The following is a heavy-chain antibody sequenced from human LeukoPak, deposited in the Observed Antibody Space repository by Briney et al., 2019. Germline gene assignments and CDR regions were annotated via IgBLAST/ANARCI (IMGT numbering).Heavy chain of an antibody. CDR3: ARATTTVTTFDY. J-gene: IGHJ4*02. D-gene: IGHD4-17*01. CDR1: GFSFSSYW. Sequence: GGSLRLSCAASGFSFSSYWMTWVRQAPGKGLEWVANIKQDGSEKYYVDSVKGRFTISRDHAKNSLYLQMNSLRAEDTAVYYCARATTTVTTFDYWRQGTLVTDSS. CDR2: IKQDGSEK. V-gene: IGHV3-7*01.